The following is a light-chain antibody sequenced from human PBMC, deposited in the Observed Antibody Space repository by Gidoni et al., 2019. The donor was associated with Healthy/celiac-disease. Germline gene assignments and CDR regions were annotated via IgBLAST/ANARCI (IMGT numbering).Light chain of an antibody. V-gene: IGKV3-11*01. J-gene: IGKJ5*01. CDR1: QSVSSY. Sequence: ELVLQPSPATLSLSPGERATLSCRASQSVSSYLAWYQQKPSQAATLLIYDASNRATGSPARFSGSRSGTDFTLTIISLEPEDFAVYYCQQRSNWPPVTFGQGTRLEIK. CDR2: DAS. CDR3: QQRSNWPPVT.